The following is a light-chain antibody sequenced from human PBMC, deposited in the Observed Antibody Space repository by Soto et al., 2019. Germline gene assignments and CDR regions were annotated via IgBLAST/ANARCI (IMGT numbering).Light chain of an antibody. CDR1: QSISSY. CDR3: QQSYSTPST. Sequence: DIQMTQSPSSLSASVGDRVTITCRASQSISSYLNWYQQKPGKAPTLLIYAASSLQSGFPSRFSGSGSGTDFTLTISSLQPGDLATDYGQQSYSTPSTFGQGTKVDIK. J-gene: IGKJ1*01. CDR2: AAS. V-gene: IGKV1-39*01.